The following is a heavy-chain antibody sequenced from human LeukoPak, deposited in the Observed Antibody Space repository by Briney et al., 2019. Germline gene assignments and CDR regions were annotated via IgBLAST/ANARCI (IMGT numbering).Heavy chain of an antibody. CDR2: ISSSSSYI. Sequence: GGSLRLSCAASGFTFSSYSMNWVRQAPGKGLEWVSSISSSSSYIYYADSVKGRFTISRDNAKNSLYLQMNSLRAEDTAVYYCARGYCSSTGCYGSKGDAFDIWGQGTMVTVSS. J-gene: IGHJ3*02. CDR1: GFTFSSYS. V-gene: IGHV3-21*01. CDR3: ARGYCSSTGCYGSKGDAFDI. D-gene: IGHD2-2*01.